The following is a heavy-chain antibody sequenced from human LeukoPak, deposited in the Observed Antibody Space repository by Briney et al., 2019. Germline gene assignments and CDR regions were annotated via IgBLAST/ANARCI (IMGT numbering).Heavy chain of an antibody. V-gene: IGHV3-21*01. J-gene: IGHJ4*02. Sequence: GGSLRLSCAASGFTFSSYSMNWVRQAPGKGLEWVSSISSSSYIYYADSVKGRFTISRDNAKNSLYLQMNSLRAEDTAVYYCAREPINYYDSSGYYYVYWGRGTLVTVSS. CDR2: ISSSSYI. CDR3: AREPINYYDSSGYYYVY. D-gene: IGHD3-22*01. CDR1: GFTFSSYS.